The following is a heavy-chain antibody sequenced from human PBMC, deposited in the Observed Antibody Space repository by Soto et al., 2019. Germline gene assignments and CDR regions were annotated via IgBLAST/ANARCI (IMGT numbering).Heavy chain of an antibody. V-gene: IGHV4-31*03. J-gene: IGHJ4*02. CDR1: GGSISSGGYY. D-gene: IGHD2-15*01. Sequence: PSETLSLTCTVSGGSISSGGYYWIWIRHHPGKGLEWIGYIYYSGSTYYNPSLKSRVTISVDTSKNQFSLKLSSVTAADTAVYYCARAPLRYCSGGSCYSGDYWGQGTLVTVSS. CDR2: IYYSGST. CDR3: ARAPLRYCSGGSCYSGDY.